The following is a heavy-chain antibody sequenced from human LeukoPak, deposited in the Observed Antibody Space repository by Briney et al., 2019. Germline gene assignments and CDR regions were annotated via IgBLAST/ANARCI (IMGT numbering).Heavy chain of an antibody. Sequence: GGSLRLSCAASGFTFDDYAMHWVRQAPGKGLEWVSGISWNGDSTGYADSVKGRFTISRDNAKNSLYLQMNTLRVEDAAFYFCAKDKGDSSTWSSPFDYWGHGSLVTVSS. D-gene: IGHD6-13*01. CDR1: GFTFDDYA. CDR2: ISWNGDST. CDR3: AKDKGDSSTWSSPFDY. V-gene: IGHV3-9*01. J-gene: IGHJ4*01.